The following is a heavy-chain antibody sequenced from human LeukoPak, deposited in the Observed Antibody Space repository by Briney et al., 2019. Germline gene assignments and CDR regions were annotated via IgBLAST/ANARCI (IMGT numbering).Heavy chain of an antibody. CDR3: ARDSPLGTDFDY. CDR2: IKQDGSEK. J-gene: IGHJ4*02. V-gene: IGHV3-7*03. CDR1: GFTFSSYW. D-gene: IGHD1-1*01. Sequence: GGSLRLSCAASGFTFSSYWMGWVRQAPGKGLEWVADIKQDGSEKYYVDSVKGRFTISRDSARNSLYLQMNSLRAEDTAVYYCARDSPLGTDFDYWGQGTLVTVSS.